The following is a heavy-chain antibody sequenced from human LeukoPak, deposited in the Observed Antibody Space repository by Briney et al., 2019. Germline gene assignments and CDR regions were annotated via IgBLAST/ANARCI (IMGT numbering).Heavy chain of an antibody. CDR2: ISGSGTTI. CDR1: GFTFSGYE. J-gene: IGHJ5*02. D-gene: IGHD2-2*01. V-gene: IGHV3-48*03. CDR3: AREGSSSCYDWWNWFHP. Sequence: GGSLRLSCAASGFTFSGYEISWVRQAPGKGLEWISHISGSGTTIYYGDSVKGRFTISRDNAKNSLYLQMNSLRAEDTAIYYCAREGSSSCYDWWNWFHPWAQKTVVTVSS.